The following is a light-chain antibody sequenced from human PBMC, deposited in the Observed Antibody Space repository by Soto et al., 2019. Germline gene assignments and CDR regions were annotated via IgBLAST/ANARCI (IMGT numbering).Light chain of an antibody. CDR2: DAS. CDR1: QSVSSY. J-gene: IGKJ4*01. CDR3: QQRSNWPA. Sequence: EIVLTQSPATLSLSPGERATLSYRASQSVSSYLAWYQQKPGQAPRLLIYDASNSATGIPARFSGSGSGTDFTLTISSQEPEDFAVYYCQQRSNWPAFGGGTKVEIK. V-gene: IGKV3-11*01.